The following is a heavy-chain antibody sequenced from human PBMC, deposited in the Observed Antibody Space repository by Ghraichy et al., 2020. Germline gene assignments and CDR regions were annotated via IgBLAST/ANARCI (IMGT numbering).Heavy chain of an antibody. J-gene: IGHJ4*02. Sequence: GGSLRLSCGASGFTLNCYAMNWVRQAPGKGLEWVSFISGTGGSTNYADSVKGRFTVSRDNSKNTLYLQMNSLRSEDTALYYCARDGYNWIPYDYWGQGTLVTVSS. CDR2: ISGTGGST. CDR3: ARDGYNWIPYDY. V-gene: IGHV3-23*01. D-gene: IGHD1-20*01. CDR1: GFTLNCYA.